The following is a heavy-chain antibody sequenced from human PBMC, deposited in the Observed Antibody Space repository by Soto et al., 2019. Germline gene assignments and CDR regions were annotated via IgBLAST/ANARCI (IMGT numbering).Heavy chain of an antibody. Sequence: QVQLVQSGAEVKKPGASVKVSCKASGYTFTSYAMHWVRQAPGQRLEWMGWINAGNGNTKYSQKFQGGVTITRDTSASTAYMELSSLRSEDTAVYYCARGGIAVAGYYFDYWGQGTLVTVSS. J-gene: IGHJ4*02. D-gene: IGHD6-13*01. CDR1: GYTFTSYA. V-gene: IGHV1-3*01. CDR3: ARGGIAVAGYYFDY. CDR2: INAGNGNT.